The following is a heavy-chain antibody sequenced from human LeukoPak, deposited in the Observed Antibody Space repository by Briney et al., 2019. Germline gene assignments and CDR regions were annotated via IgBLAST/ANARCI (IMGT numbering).Heavy chain of an antibody. CDR2: IYQDGSEK. Sequence: GGSLRLSCEASGFTLSYYWMSWVRQAPGKGLEWVANIYQDGSEKYFVDSVKGRFTISRDNAQNSVFLQMDSLRVDDTAVYYCARWVSQYYFDYWGQGTHVTVSS. J-gene: IGHJ4*02. CDR1: GFTLSYYW. CDR3: ARWVSQYYFDY. V-gene: IGHV3-7*01. D-gene: IGHD2-21*01.